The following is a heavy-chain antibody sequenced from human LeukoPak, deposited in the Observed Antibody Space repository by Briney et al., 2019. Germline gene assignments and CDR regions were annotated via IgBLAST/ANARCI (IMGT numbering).Heavy chain of an antibody. CDR3: AREAVGATNEFDY. V-gene: IGHV3-20*04. CDR2: INWNGGST. CDR1: GSTFDNYG. Sequence: GGSLRLSCAASGSTFDNYGMSWVRQGPGKGPEWVSGINWNGGSTGYADSVKGRFTISRDNAKNSLYLQMNSLRAEDTALYYCAREAVGATNEFDYWGQGTLVTVSS. D-gene: IGHD1-26*01. J-gene: IGHJ4*02.